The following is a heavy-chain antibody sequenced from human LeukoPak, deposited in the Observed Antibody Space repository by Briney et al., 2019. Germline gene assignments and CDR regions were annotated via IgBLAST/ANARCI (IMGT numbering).Heavy chain of an antibody. CDR2: ISYDGSNK. Sequence: GRSLRLSCAASGFTFSSYGMNWVRQAPGKGLEWVAVISYDGSNKYYADSVKGRFTISRDNSKNTLYLQMNSLRAEDTAVYYCAKDLLRLSFDYWGQGTLVTVSS. CDR1: GFTFSSYG. J-gene: IGHJ4*02. D-gene: IGHD2/OR15-2a*01. CDR3: AKDLLRLSFDY. V-gene: IGHV3-30*18.